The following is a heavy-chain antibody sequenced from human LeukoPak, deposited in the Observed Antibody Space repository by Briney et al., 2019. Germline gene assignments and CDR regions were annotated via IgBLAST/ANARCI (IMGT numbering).Heavy chain of an antibody. J-gene: IGHJ6*03. V-gene: IGHV3-72*01. Sequence: GGSLRLSCAASGFTFSDHYMDWVRQAPGKGLEWVGRTRNKANSYTTEYAASVKGRFTISRDDSKNSLYLQMNRLKTEDTAVYYCARGGIAAAVYYMDVWGKGTTVTVSS. D-gene: IGHD6-25*01. CDR3: ARGGIAAAVYYMDV. CDR2: TRNKANSYTT. CDR1: GFTFSDHY.